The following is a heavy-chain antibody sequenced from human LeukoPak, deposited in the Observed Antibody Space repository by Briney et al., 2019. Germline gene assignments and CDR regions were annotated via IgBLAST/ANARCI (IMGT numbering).Heavy chain of an antibody. Sequence: SAKVSCKXSGGTFSSYAISWVRQSPGQGLEWMGRIIPIFGTANYSQKFQGRVTITTDESTSTAYMELSSLRSEDTAVYYCATCPPYYYYYYMDVWGKGTTVTVSS. J-gene: IGHJ6*03. CDR2: IIPIFGTA. CDR1: GGTFSSYA. CDR3: ATCPPYYYYYYMDV. V-gene: IGHV1-69*05.